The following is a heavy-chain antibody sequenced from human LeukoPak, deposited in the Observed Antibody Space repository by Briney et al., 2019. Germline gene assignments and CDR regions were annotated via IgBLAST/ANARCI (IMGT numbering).Heavy chain of an antibody. V-gene: IGHV4-34*01. CDR3: ATRYSGSYSRSF. CDR2: INHSGST. D-gene: IGHD1-26*01. Sequence: SETLSLTCAVYGGSLSGYYWSWIRQPPGKGLEWIGEINHSGSTNYNPSLKSRVTISVDTSKNQFSLKLSSVTAADTAVYYCATRYSGSYSRSFWGQGTLVTVSS. J-gene: IGHJ4*02. CDR1: GGSLSGYY.